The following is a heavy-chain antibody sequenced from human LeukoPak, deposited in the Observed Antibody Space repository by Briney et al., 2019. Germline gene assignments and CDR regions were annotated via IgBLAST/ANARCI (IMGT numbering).Heavy chain of an antibody. CDR2: ISGSGGST. V-gene: IGHV3-23*01. D-gene: IGHD4-23*01. CDR3: AKRGPRPGRWSDAFNI. J-gene: IGHJ3*02. Sequence: GGSLRLSCVASGFTFSSYAMSWVRQAPGKGLEWVSAISGSGGSTYYADSVKGRFTISRDNSKNTLYLQMNSLRAEDTAVYYCAKRGPRPGRWSDAFNIWGQGTMVTVSS. CDR1: GFTFSSYA.